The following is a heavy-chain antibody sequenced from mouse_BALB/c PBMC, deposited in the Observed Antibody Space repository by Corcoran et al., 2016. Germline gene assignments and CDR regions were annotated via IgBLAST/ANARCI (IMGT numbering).Heavy chain of an antibody. Sequence: QIQLVQSGPELKKPGETVKISCKASGYTFTDYSMHWVKQAPGKGLKWMGWINTETGEPTYADDFKGRFAFSLETSASTAYLQINNLKNEDTATYFCAIHYYVSLAYWGQGTLVTVSA. CDR2: INTETGEP. CDR3: AIHYYVSLAY. CDR1: GYTFTDYS. V-gene: IGHV9-2-1*01. D-gene: IGHD1-2*01. J-gene: IGHJ3*01.